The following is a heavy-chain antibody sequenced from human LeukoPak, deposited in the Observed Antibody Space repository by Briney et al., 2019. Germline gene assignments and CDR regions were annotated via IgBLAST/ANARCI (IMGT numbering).Heavy chain of an antibody. CDR3: ARDDCGDTCYPGGY. V-gene: IGHV1-3*01. J-gene: IGHJ4*02. CDR1: GYTFTKYV. Sequence: ASVKVSCKASGYTFTKYVVHWVRQAPGQRPEWMGWMNAGNGDTKYSQNIQDRVTITRDTSANTAYMELSSLTSEDTALYYCARDDCGDTCYPGGYWGQGTPVTVSS. CDR2: MNAGNGDT. D-gene: IGHD2-21*01.